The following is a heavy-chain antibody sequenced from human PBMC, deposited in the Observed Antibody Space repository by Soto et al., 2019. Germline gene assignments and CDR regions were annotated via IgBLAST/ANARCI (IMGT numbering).Heavy chain of an antibody. CDR1: GYTFTSYA. V-gene: IGHV1-3*01. CDR2: INAGNGNT. CDR3: ARDAVRYSSSTSCKTYNRFEP. D-gene: IGHD2-2*01. Sequence: DSVKVSCKASGYTFTSYAMHWVRQAPGQRLEWMGWINAGNGNTKYSQKFQGRVTITRDTSASTAYMELSSLRSEDTAVYYCARDAVRYSSSTSCKTYNRFEPWGQGSLGTVSS. J-gene: IGHJ5*02.